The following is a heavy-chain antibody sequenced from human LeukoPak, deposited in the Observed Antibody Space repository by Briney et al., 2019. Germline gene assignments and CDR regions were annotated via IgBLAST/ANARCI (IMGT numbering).Heavy chain of an antibody. V-gene: IGHV4-59*12. D-gene: IGHD5-18*01. CDR1: GGSISSYY. J-gene: IGHJ3*02. Sequence: PSETLSLTCTVSGGSISSYYWSWIRQPPGKGLEWIGYIYYSGSTYYNPSLKSRVTISVDTSKNQFSLKLSSVTAADTAVYYCARVMGTRYSYGCDAFDIWGQGTMVTVSS. CDR3: ARVMGTRYSYGCDAFDI. CDR2: IYYSGST.